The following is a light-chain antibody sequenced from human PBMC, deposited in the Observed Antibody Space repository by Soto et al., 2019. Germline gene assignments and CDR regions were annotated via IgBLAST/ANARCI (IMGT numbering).Light chain of an antibody. CDR1: QDVRSD. Sequence: DIQMTQSPSSLSASVGHTVTITCRASQDVRSDLGWYQHKPGKAPKRLIYSASRLQGGVPSRFSGSGSGTDFTLTIGSLQPEDSATYYCLQHDSFPYTFGQGTRLEI. CDR2: SAS. J-gene: IGKJ2*01. CDR3: LQHDSFPYT. V-gene: IGKV1-17*01.